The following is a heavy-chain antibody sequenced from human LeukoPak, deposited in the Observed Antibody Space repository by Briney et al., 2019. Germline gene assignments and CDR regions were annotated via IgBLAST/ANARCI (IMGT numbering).Heavy chain of an antibody. CDR2: IYYSGSP. V-gene: IGHV4-59*08. Sequence: SETLSLTCTVSGDSISAYYWGWIRQPPGKGLEWIGQIYYSGSPNYNPSFRRRVTMSVDTSKTHFSLKLASVTAADTAVYYCAKLVAVAGGRSHWYIDLWGRGTLVTVSS. D-gene: IGHD6-19*01. CDR3: AKLVAVAGGRSHWYIDL. J-gene: IGHJ2*01. CDR1: GDSISAYY.